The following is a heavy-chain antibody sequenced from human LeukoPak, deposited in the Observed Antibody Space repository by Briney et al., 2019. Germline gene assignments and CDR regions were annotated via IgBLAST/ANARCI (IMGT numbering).Heavy chain of an antibody. D-gene: IGHD5-24*01. CDR1: GFTFSGFE. J-gene: IGHJ4*02. Sequence: GGSLRLSCAASGFTFSGFEMNWVRQAPGKGLEWVAVIWYDGSNKYYADSVKGRFTISRDNSKNTLYLQMNSLRAEDTAVYYCARAHRGYTTQPLDYWGQGTLVTVSS. CDR2: IWYDGSNK. V-gene: IGHV3-33*08. CDR3: ARAHRGYTTQPLDY.